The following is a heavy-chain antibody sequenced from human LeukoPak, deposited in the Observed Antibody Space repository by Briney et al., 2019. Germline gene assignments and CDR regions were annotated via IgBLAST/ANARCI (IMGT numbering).Heavy chain of an antibody. D-gene: IGHD3-10*01. V-gene: IGHV4-59*01. J-gene: IGHJ6*03. Sequence: SETLSLTCTVSGGSISTYYWSWIRQPPGKGLEWIGYIYYSGSTSYNPSLKSRVTISVDTSKNQFSLKLSSVTAADTAVYYCARDSMVRGVRPNYYYMDVWGKGTTVTVSS. CDR1: GGSISTYY. CDR2: IYYSGST. CDR3: ARDSMVRGVRPNYYYMDV.